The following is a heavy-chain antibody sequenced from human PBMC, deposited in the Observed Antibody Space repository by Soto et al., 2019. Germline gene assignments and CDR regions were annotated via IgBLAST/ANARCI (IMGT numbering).Heavy chain of an antibody. D-gene: IGHD3-22*01. CDR3: ARDHHSYYDTSGYYPYFDF. Sequence: SETLSLTCAVYGGSFRGYYWTWIRQPPGKGLEWIGEVDHSGNTRLNASLQSRVTVSLDTSKNHFSLNLISLTAADTAVYFCARDHHSYYDTSGYYPYFDFWGQGTLVTVSS. CDR1: GGSFRGYY. CDR2: VDHSGNT. V-gene: IGHV4-34*01. J-gene: IGHJ4*02.